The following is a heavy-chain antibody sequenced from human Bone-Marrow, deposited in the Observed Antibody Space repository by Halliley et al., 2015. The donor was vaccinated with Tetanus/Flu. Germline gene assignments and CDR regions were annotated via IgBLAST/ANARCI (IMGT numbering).Heavy chain of an antibody. D-gene: IGHD1-7*01. J-gene: IGHJ4*02. V-gene: IGHV3-21*04. CDR3: ARDSGTLSSSSIFSFFDL. Sequence: ITRDSLHIYYAESGRGRFTISRDNARNSLFLQMTSLRADDTAVYYCARDSGTLSSSSIFSFFDLWGQGALVAVSS. CDR2: ITRDSLHI.